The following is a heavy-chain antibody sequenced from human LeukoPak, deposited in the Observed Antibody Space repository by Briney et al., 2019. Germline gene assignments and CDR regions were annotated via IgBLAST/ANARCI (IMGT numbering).Heavy chain of an antibody. CDR3: PRGEHSVDS. CDR1: VGAIRSHY. Sequence: PSETLSLTCTVSVGAIRSHYWNWIRQPAGKGLEWIGRLNSSGYTNDNPSLKSRITMSVDMSKNQFSLRLNSVTAADTAVYYCPRGEHSVDSCGQGMLVTVSA. J-gene: IGHJ4*02. D-gene: IGHD1/OR15-1a*01. V-gene: IGHV4-4*07. CDR2: LNSSGYT.